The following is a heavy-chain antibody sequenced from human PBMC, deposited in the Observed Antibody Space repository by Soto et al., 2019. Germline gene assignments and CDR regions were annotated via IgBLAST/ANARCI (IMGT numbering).Heavy chain of an antibody. D-gene: IGHD1-26*01. J-gene: IGHJ5*02. CDR1: GFTFSSYA. CDR3: AKDEGATTLGMSWFDP. Sequence: PGGSLRLSCAASGFTFSSYAMSWVRQAPGKGLEWVSAISGSGGSTYYADSVKGRFTISRDNSKNTLYLQMNSLRAEDTAVYYCAKDEGATTLGMSWFDPWGQGTLVTVSS. V-gene: IGHV3-23*01. CDR2: ISGSGGST.